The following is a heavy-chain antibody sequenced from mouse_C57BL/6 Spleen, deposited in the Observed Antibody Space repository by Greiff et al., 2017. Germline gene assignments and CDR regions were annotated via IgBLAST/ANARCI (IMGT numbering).Heavy chain of an antibody. D-gene: IGHD2-5*01. CDR3: ARRSNYEGVAWFAY. V-gene: IGHV1-42*01. CDR1: GYSFTGYY. CDR2: INPSTGGT. J-gene: IGHJ3*01. Sequence: EVKLQESGPELVKPGASVKISCKASGYSFTGYYMNWVKQSPEKSLEWIGEINPSTGGTTYNQKFKAKATLTVDKSSSTAYMQLKSLTSEDSAVYYCARRSNYEGVAWFAYWGQGTLVTVSA.